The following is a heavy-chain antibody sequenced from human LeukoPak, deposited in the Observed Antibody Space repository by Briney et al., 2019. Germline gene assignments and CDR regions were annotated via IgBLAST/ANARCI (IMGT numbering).Heavy chain of an antibody. J-gene: IGHJ4*02. V-gene: IGHV4-30-2*01. CDR3: ARVGGDSSGYLFDY. D-gene: IGHD3-22*01. CDR2: IYHSGRT. CDR1: GGSISSGGYY. Sequence: SETLSLTCTVSGGSISSGGYYWSWIRQPPGKGLEWLGYIYHSGRTYYNPSLKSRVTMSVDKSKNQFSLKLSSVTAADTAVYYCARVGGDSSGYLFDYWGQGTLVTVSS.